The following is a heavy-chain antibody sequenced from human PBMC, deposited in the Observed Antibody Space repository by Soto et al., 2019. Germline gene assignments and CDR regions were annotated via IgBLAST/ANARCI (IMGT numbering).Heavy chain of an antibody. V-gene: IGHV4-34*01. CDR1: GGSVNSGNYY. D-gene: IGHD1-1*01. CDR2: MSHSGGT. CDR3: ARVERGTATTVVDAFDI. Sequence: QVQLQQWGAGLLKPSETLSLTCAVFGGSVNSGNYYWSWIRQPPGKGLEWIGEMSHSGGTHFNPSLKSRVTISGDTSKNQFSLKRSSVTAADTALYYCARVERGTATTVVDAFDIWGPGTMVTVSS. J-gene: IGHJ3*02.